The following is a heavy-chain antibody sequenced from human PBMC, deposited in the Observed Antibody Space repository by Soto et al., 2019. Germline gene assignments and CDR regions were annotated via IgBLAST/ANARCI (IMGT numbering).Heavy chain of an antibody. J-gene: IGHJ4*02. CDR3: ARRAVTADFDY. D-gene: IGHD4-17*01. Sequence: EVQLVESGGGLVKPGGSLRLSCAASGFTFSTYGMNWVRQAPGKGREWVSSISSSSTYIYYADSVKGRFTISRDNAKNSLFLQLNSLRGEDTAVYYCARRAVTADFDYWGQGTLVTVSS. V-gene: IGHV3-21*01. CDR2: ISSSSTYI. CDR1: GFTFSTYG.